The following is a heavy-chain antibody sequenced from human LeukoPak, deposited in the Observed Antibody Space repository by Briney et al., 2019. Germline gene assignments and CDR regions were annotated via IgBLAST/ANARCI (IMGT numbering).Heavy chain of an antibody. CDR2: ISAYNGNT. Sequence: ASVKVSCKASGYTFTSYGISWVRQAPGQGLEWMGWISAYNGNTNYAQKLQGRVTMTTDTSTSTAYMELRSLRSDDTAVYYCARDDDYDIAALEPDPLDYWGQGTLVTVSS. V-gene: IGHV1-18*01. D-gene: IGHD3-22*01. CDR3: ARDDDYDIAALEPDPLDY. J-gene: IGHJ4*02. CDR1: GYTFTSYG.